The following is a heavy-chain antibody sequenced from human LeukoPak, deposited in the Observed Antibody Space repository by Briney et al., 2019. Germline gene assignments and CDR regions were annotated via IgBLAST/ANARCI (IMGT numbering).Heavy chain of an antibody. D-gene: IGHD3-10*01. CDR1: GFTFSSYD. V-gene: IGHV3-13*01. Sequence: GGSLRLSCVASGFTFSSYDMHWVRQVTGKGLEWVSAIGTAGDTYYLGSVKGRFTISRENAKNSLYLQMNSLRAGDTAVYYCARAEVYGSGVAAFDIWGQGTMVTVSS. CDR3: ARAEVYGSGVAAFDI. CDR2: IGTAGDT. J-gene: IGHJ3*02.